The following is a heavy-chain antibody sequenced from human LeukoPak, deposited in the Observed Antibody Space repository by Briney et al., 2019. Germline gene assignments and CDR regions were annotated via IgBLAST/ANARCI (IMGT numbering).Heavy chain of an antibody. Sequence: GASVKVSCKASGYTFTGYYMHWVRQAPGQGLEWMGWINPNSGGTNYAQKFQGRVTMTRDTSISTAYMELSRLRSDDTAVYYCARFLAARRDAFDIWGQGTMVTVSS. CDR1: GYTFTGYY. D-gene: IGHD6-6*01. CDR3: ARFLAARRDAFDI. CDR2: INPNSGGT. V-gene: IGHV1-2*02. J-gene: IGHJ3*02.